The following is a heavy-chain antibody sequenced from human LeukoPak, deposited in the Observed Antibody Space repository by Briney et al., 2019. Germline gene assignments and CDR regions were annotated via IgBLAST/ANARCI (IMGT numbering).Heavy chain of an antibody. CDR2: IYNTGST. Sequence: SETLSLTCTVSGDSISRYYWSWIRQPPGKGLEWIGYIYNTGSTNYNPSLRSRVTISVDMSKNQISLRMSSVTAADTAVYYCARADPVYGSGSWTWFDYWGQGTLVTVCS. V-gene: IGHV4-59*01. D-gene: IGHD3-10*01. J-gene: IGHJ4*02. CDR3: ARADPVYGSGSWTWFDY. CDR1: GDSISRYY.